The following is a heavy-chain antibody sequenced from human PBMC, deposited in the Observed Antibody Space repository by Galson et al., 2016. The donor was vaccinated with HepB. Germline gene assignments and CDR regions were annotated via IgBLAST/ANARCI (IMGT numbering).Heavy chain of an antibody. CDR2: ISAYNGNT. J-gene: IGHJ4*02. V-gene: IGHV1-18*01. D-gene: IGHD1-7*01. CDR1: GYTFSSYG. Sequence: SVKVSCKASGYTFSSYGITWVRQAPGQGFEWMGWISAYNGNTNYAQKFQGRVTMTTDISTSIAYMELRSLRSDDTAVYYCARDRGTPPLTTFFDFWGQGTLVTVSS. CDR3: ARDRGTPPLTTFFDF.